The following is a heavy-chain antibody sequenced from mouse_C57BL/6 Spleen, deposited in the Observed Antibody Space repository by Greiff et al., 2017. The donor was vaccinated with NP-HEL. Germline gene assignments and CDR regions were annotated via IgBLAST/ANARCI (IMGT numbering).Heavy chain of an antibody. CDR3: ADYYGSRGYAMDY. CDR2: INPYNGGT. V-gene: IGHV1-19*01. J-gene: IGHJ4*01. Sequence: EVQLVESGPVLVKPGASVKMSCKASGYTFTDYYMNWVKQSHGKSLEWIGVINPYNGGTSYNQKFKGKATLTVDKSSSTAYMELNSLTSEDSAVYYCADYYGSRGYAMDYWGQGTSVTVSS. D-gene: IGHD1-1*01. CDR1: GYTFTDYY.